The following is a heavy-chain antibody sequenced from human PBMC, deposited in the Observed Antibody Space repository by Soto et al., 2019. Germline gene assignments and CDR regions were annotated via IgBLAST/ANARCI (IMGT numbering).Heavy chain of an antibody. J-gene: IGHJ4*02. CDR3: AKDSPRRDILTGYYTTPPYYFDY. Sequence: PGGSVRLSCAASGFTFSSYAMSWVRQAPGKGLEWVSAISGSGGSTYYADSVKGRFTISRDNSKNTLYLQMNSLRAEDTAVYYCAKDSPRRDILTGYYTTPPYYFDYWGQGTLVTVSS. CDR1: GFTFSSYA. CDR2: ISGSGGST. V-gene: IGHV3-23*01. D-gene: IGHD3-9*01.